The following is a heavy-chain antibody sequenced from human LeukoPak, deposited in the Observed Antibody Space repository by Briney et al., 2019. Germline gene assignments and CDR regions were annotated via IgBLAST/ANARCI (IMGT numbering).Heavy chain of an antibody. Sequence: ASVKVSCKASGYTFTSYDINWVRQATGQGLEWMGWMNPNSGNTGYAQKFQGRVTMTRNTSISTAYMELSSLRSEDTAVYYCARKLVLPHYYYYYYGMDVWGQGTTVTVSS. CDR3: ARKLVLPHYYYYYYGMDV. D-gene: IGHD2-15*01. CDR2: MNPNSGNT. CDR1: GYTFTSYD. V-gene: IGHV1-8*01. J-gene: IGHJ6*02.